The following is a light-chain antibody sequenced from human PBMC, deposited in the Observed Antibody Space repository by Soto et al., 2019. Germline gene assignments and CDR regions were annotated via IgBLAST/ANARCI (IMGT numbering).Light chain of an antibody. Sequence: QSVLTQPPSMSGAPGQRVTMSCTGSSSNLGAGYDVHWYQRLPGAAPKLLIYDNTHRPSGVPNRFSGSKSGTSASLAITGLQAEDEADYYCQSYDCGLIGHWVFGGGTTLTVL. J-gene: IGLJ3*02. CDR3: QSYDCGLIGHWV. V-gene: IGLV1-40*01. CDR2: DNT. CDR1: SSNLGAGYD.